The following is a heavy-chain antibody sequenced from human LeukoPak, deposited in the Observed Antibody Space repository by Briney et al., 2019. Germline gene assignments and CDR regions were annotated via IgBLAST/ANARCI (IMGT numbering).Heavy chain of an antibody. D-gene: IGHD3-3*01. CDR1: GFTFSSYA. V-gene: IGHV3-23*01. J-gene: IGHJ4*02. Sequence: GGSLRLSCAASGFTFSSYAMSWVRQAPGKGLEWVSAISGSGGSTYYADSVKGRFTISRDNSKNTLYLQMNSLRAEDTAVYYCAKMFGRFLESRYFDYWGQGTLVTVSS. CDR3: AKMFGRFLESRYFDY. CDR2: ISGSGGST.